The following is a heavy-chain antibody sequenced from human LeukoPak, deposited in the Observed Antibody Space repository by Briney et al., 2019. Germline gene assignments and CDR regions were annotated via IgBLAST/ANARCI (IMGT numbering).Heavy chain of an antibody. CDR1: GFSFSNFW. V-gene: IGHV3-7*01. D-gene: IGHD6-13*01. Sequence: AESLRLSWAASGFSFSNFWMSWVRQPPGKGLEWVANIKEGGSEEYYVDSVRGRFTNSRDNTDDSLFLQMNSLRAEDTAVYYCARDPAAWDYWGQGVLVTVSS. CDR2: IKEGGSEE. J-gene: IGHJ4*02. CDR3: ARDPAAWDY.